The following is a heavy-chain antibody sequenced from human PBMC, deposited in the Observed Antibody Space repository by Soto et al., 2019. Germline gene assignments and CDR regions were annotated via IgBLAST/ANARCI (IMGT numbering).Heavy chain of an antibody. CDR3: ARWSYLDY. D-gene: IGHD3-3*01. CDR1: AFSLGSYG. V-gene: IGHV3-23*01. CDR2: ISGSDGKT. Sequence: GGTLRLSCAASAFSLGSYGLSWVRQAPGKGLEWVSTISGSDGKTFYADSVKGRFSISRDTSQSTLYLQMNSLRADDTAMYYCARWSYLDYWGQGTRVTVSS. J-gene: IGHJ4*02.